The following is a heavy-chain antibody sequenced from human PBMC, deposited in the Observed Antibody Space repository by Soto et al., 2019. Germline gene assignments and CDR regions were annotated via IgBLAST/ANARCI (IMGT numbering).Heavy chain of an antibody. J-gene: IGHJ3*02. CDR3: ARQGFGYCTNGVCYIGAFDI. Sequence: SETLSLTCTVSGGSISGYYWSWIRQPPGKGLEWIGYIYYSGSTNYNPSLKSRVTISVDTSKNQFSLKLSSVTAADTAVYHCARQGFGYCTNGVCYIGAFDIWGQGTMVT. V-gene: IGHV4-59*08. CDR1: GGSISGYY. D-gene: IGHD2-8*01. CDR2: IYYSGST.